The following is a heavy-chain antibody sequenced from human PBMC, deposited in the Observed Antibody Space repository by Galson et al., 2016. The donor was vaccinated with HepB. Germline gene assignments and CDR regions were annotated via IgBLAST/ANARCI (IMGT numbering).Heavy chain of an antibody. D-gene: IGHD3-22*01. CDR2: TNPNSGGT. CDR1: GYTFIDSY. Sequence: SVKVSCKASGYTFIDSYLHWVRQAPGQGLEWMGWTNPNSGGTKYAQKFQGRVTMTRDTSISTAYMELRRLRSDDAAVYYWARDYYDITGYPRMDSWGQGTLVTVSS. V-gene: IGHV1-2*02. CDR3: ARDYYDITGYPRMDS. J-gene: IGHJ5*01.